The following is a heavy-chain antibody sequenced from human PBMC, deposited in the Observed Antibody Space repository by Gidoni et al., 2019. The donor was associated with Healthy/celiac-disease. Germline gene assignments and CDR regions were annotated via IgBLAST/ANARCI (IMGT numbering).Heavy chain of an antibody. CDR2: INPNSGGT. D-gene: IGHD4-17*01. CDR3: ARVSDYGDYEFGFDP. CDR1: GYTFTGYY. V-gene: IGHV1-2*02. Sequence: QVQLVQSGAEVKKPGASVKVSCKASGYTFTGYYMHWVRQAPGQGLEWMGWINPNSGGTNYAQKFQGRVTMTRDTSISTAYMELSRLRSDDTAVYYCARVSDYGDYEFGFDPWGQGTLVTVSS. J-gene: IGHJ5*02.